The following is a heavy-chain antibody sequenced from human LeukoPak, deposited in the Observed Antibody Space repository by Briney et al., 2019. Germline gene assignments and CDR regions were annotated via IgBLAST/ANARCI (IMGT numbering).Heavy chain of an antibody. D-gene: IGHD4-17*01. CDR2: IGSRTSYI. CDR1: GFTFSSYN. CDR3: ARDTKSDYGDYGAFDI. J-gene: IGHJ3*02. V-gene: IGHV3-21*01. Sequence: GGSLRLSCAASGFTFSSYNMNWARQAPGKGLEWVSSIGSRTSYIYLADSMKGRFTISRDDAKNSLFLQMNSLRAEDTAVYYCARDTKSDYGDYGAFDIWGQGTRVTVSS.